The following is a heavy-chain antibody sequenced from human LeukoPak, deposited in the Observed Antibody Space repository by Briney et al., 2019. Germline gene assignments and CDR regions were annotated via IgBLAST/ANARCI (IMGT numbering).Heavy chain of an antibody. Sequence: ASVKVSCKASGYTFTGYYMHWVRQAPGQGLEWMGWINPNSGGTNFAQKFQGRVTMTRDTSISTAYMELSRLRSDDTAVYYCVREKRLAGSRGGFDPWGQGTLVTVSS. V-gene: IGHV1-2*02. D-gene: IGHD3-10*01. CDR2: INPNSGGT. CDR3: VREKRLAGSRGGFDP. J-gene: IGHJ5*02. CDR1: GYTFTGYY.